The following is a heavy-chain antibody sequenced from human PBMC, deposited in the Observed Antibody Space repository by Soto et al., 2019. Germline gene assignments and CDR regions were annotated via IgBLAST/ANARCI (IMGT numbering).Heavy chain of an antibody. Sequence: PGGSLRLSCAASGFTFTTYAMSWVRQAPGKGLEWVSAISGSGGSTYYADSLKGRFTISRDNSKNTLYLQMNSLRAEDTAEYFCAKGGSPWTSEIYYMDVWGKGTTVTVSS. CDR2: ISGSGGST. CDR1: GFTFTTYA. D-gene: IGHD1-1*01. J-gene: IGHJ6*03. CDR3: AKGGSPWTSEIYYMDV. V-gene: IGHV3-23*01.